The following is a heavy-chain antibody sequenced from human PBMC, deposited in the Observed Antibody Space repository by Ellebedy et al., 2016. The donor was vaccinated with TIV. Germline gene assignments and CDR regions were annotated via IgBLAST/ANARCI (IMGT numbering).Heavy chain of an antibody. V-gene: IGHV4-34*01. CDR2: INHSGST. J-gene: IGHJ4*02. CDR1: GGSFSGYY. Sequence: SETLSLTXAVYGGSFSGYYWSWIRQPPGKGLEWIGEINHSGSTNYNPSLKSRVTISVDTSKNQFSLKLSSVTAADTAVYYCARGGDGVAADYWGQGTLVTVSS. CDR3: ARGGDGVAADY. D-gene: IGHD2-15*01.